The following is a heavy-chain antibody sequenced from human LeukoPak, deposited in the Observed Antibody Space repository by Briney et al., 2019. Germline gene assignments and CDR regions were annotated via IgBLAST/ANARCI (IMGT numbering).Heavy chain of an antibody. J-gene: IGHJ6*02. CDR1: GYTFTGYY. CDR3: ARGQIIAVAGTGYYYYGMDV. Sequence: ASVKVSCKATGYTFTGYYMHWVRQAPGQGLEWMGWINPNSGGTNYAQKFQGRVTMTRDTSISTAYMELSRLRSDDTAVYYCARGQIIAVAGTGYYYYGMDVWRQGTTVTVSS. D-gene: IGHD6-19*01. CDR2: INPNSGGT. V-gene: IGHV1-2*02.